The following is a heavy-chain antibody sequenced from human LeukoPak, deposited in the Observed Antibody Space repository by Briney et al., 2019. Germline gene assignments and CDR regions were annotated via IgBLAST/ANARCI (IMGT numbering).Heavy chain of an antibody. J-gene: IGHJ3*02. CDR1: GFTFSNYA. D-gene: IGHD3-16*01. CDR2: ISGSGGNK. Sequence: GGSLRLSCAASGFTFSNYAMNWVRQAPGMGLEWVSAISGSGGNKYYTDSEGRFTISRDNSKNTLYLQINSLRAEDTAIYYCARTRRTIMIWDAFDIWGQGTTVTVSS. V-gene: IGHV3-23*01. CDR3: ARTRRTIMIWDAFDI.